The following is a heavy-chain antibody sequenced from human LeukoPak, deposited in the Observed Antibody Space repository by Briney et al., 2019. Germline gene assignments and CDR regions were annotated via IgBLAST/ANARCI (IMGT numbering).Heavy chain of an antibody. J-gene: IGHJ4*02. CDR2: IIPILGIA. V-gene: IGHV1-69*04. Sequence: SVTVSCKASGGTFSSYAISWVRQAPGQGLEWMGRIIPILGIANYAQKFQGRVTITADKSTSTAYMELSSLRSEDTAVYCCARDPANIAVAGTTTYWGQGTLVTVSS. D-gene: IGHD6-19*01. CDR1: GGTFSSYA. CDR3: ARDPANIAVAGTTTY.